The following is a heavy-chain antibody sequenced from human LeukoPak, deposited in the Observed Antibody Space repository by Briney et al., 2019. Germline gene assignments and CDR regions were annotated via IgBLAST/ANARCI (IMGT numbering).Heavy chain of an antibody. CDR3: ARHGSSSLYYGIDV. V-gene: IGHV4-39*01. D-gene: IGHD6-6*01. Sequence: SETLSLTCNVSGGSISSSSYYWGWIRQPPGKGLESIGSIYYSGSTYYDPSLKSRVTISVDTSKNQFSLKLSSVTAADTAVYYCARHGSSSLYYGIDVWGQGTTVAVSS. CDR2: IYYSGST. CDR1: GGSISSSSYY. J-gene: IGHJ6*02.